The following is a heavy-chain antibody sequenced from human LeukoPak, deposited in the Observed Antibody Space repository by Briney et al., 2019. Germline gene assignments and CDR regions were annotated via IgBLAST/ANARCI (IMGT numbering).Heavy chain of an antibody. V-gene: IGHV1-18*01. D-gene: IGHD1-26*01. CDR1: GYTFTSYG. CDR3: ATDKVGAYYSY. J-gene: IGHJ4*02. CDR2: ISAYNGNT. Sequence: ASVKVSCKASGYTFTSYGINWVRQAPGQGLEWMGWISAYNGNTNYAQKLQGRVTMTTDTSTSTAYMELRSLRSEDTAVYYCATDKVGAYYSYWGQGTLVTVSS.